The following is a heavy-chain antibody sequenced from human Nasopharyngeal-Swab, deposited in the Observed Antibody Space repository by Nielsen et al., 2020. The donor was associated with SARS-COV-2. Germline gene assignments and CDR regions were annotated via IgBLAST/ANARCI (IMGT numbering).Heavy chain of an antibody. CDR2: ISAYNGNT. J-gene: IGHJ6*02. V-gene: IGHV1-18*01. D-gene: IGHD2-15*01. Sequence: WVRQAPGQGLEWMGWISAYNGNTNYAQKLQGRVTMTTDTSTGTAYMELRSLRSDDTAVYYCARDGCSGGSCYSSIGPYYYYYGMDVWGQGTTVTVSS. CDR3: ARDGCSGGSCYSSIGPYYYYYGMDV.